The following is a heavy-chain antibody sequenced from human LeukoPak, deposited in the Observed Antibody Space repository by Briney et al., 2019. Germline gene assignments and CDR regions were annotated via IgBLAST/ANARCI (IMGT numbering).Heavy chain of an antibody. J-gene: IGHJ4*02. CDR1: GYTFTSYG. V-gene: IGHV1-18*01. D-gene: IGHD3-9*01. Sequence: ASVKVSCKASGYTFTSYGISWVRQAPGQGLEWMGWISAYNGNTNYAQKLQGRVTMTTDTSTSTAYMELRSLRSEDTAVYYCARGVLRYFDWPHYYFDYWGQGTLVTVSS. CDR3: ARGVLRYFDWPHYYFDY. CDR2: ISAYNGNT.